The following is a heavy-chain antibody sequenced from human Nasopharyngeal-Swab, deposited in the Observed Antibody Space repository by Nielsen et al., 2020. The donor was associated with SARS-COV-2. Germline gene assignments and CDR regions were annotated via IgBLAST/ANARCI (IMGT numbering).Heavy chain of an antibody. CDR3: ARITPSTHNLDY. J-gene: IGHJ4*02. V-gene: IGHV4-34*01. D-gene: IGHD5/OR15-5a*01. CDR2: ISHSGST. Sequence: SETLSLTCAVSGGSISSYSWTWIRQPPGKGLEWIGEISHSGSTTYNSSLKSRLAMSVDTSKNQFSLKLNSVTAADTAVYYCARITPSTHNLDYWGQGILVTVSS. CDR1: GGSISSYS.